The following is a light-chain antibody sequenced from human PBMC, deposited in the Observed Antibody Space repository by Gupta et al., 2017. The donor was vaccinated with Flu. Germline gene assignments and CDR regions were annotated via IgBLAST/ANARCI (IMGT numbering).Light chain of an antibody. CDR3: QQDGSSPFT. CDR2: GVS. CDR1: QSVRSSY. Sequence: GTLYVSPGERATRSCSASQSVRSSYLAWYQQKPGQAPRLLIYGVSSRVTGIPDRISGSGSGTXFTLTIXRLEPEDFAVYYCQQDGSSPFTFGXGTRLEIK. J-gene: IGKJ2*01. V-gene: IGKV3-20*01.